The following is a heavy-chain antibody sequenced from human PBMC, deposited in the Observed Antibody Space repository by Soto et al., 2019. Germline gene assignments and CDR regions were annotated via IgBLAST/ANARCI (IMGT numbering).Heavy chain of an antibody. V-gene: IGHV1-8*02. D-gene: IGHD2-21*01. CDR1: GGAFSSYA. CDR2: MNPNSGNT. CDR3: ARERAIRGFDY. J-gene: IGHJ4*02. Sequence: EASVKFTCKASGGAFSSYAISWVRQAPGQGLEWMGWMNPNSGNTGYAQKFQGRVTMTRNTSISTAYMELSSLRSEDTAVYYCARERAIRGFDYWGQGTLVTVSS.